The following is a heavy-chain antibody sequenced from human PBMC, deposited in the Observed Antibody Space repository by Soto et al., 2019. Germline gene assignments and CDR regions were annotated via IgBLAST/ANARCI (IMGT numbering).Heavy chain of an antibody. CDR3: ARVVYGDYSLGY. D-gene: IGHD4-17*01. Sequence: SLRLSCAASGFTFSSYCMHWVRQAPGKGLEWVAVIWYDGSNKYYADSVKGRFTISRDNSKNTLYLQMNSLRAEDTAVYYCARVVYGDYSLGYWGQGTLVTVSS. V-gene: IGHV3-33*01. J-gene: IGHJ4*02. CDR1: GFTFSSYC. CDR2: IWYDGSNK.